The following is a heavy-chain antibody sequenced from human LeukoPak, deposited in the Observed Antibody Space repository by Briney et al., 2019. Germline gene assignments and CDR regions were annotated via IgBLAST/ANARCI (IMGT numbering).Heavy chain of an antibody. J-gene: IGHJ6*03. V-gene: IGHV1-2*02. CDR2: INPNIGDT. CDR3: ARSGGSYSHYYYYMDV. Sequence: GASVKVSCKASGYTFTGYYMHWVRQAPGQGLEWMGWINPNIGDTNYAQKFQDRVTMTRDTSISTAYMELSSLRSDDTAVYYCARSGGSYSHYYYYMDVWGKGTTVTVSS. CDR1: GYTFTGYY. D-gene: IGHD1-26*01.